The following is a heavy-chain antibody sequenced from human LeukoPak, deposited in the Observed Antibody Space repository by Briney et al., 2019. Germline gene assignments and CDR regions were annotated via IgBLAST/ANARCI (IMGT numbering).Heavy chain of an antibody. D-gene: IGHD3-10*01. CDR2: IIPIFGTA. V-gene: IGHV1-69*05. CDR3: AVAASPPGQLDY. CDR1: GGTFSSYA. Sequence: ASVKVSCKASGGTFSSYAISWVRQAPGQGLEWMGGIIPIFGTANYAQKFQGRVTITTDESTSTAYMELSSLRSEDTAVYYCAVAASPPGQLDYWGQGTLVTVSS. J-gene: IGHJ4*02.